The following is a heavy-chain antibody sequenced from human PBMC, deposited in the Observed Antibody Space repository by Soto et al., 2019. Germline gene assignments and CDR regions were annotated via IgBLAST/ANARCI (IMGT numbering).Heavy chain of an antibody. J-gene: IGHJ4*02. CDR1: GFIFSNYV. Sequence: QVQLVESGGGVVQPGRSLRLSCAASGFIFSNYVMYWVRQAPGKGLEWVSFMSYDGTTKYYADSVKGRFTISRDNSKNTLYLQMISLRREDTAVYYCARQVLWSRYFDYWGQGTLVTVSS. CDR2: MSYDGTTK. V-gene: IGHV3-30-3*01. D-gene: IGHD2-15*01. CDR3: ARQVLWSRYFDY.